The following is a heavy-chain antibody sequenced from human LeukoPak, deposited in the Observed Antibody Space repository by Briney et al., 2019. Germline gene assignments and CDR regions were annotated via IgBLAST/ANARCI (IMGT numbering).Heavy chain of an antibody. Sequence: ASVKVSCPGSGYTFTYGVGWVRQAHGQGLEWMGWINPTNGNTHYAQNLQGRVTMTTDTSTSTAYLELRSLTSDDTAVYYCARDGYFDYWGQRTLLTVSS. J-gene: IGHJ4*02. CDR2: INPTNGNT. V-gene: IGHV1-18*01. CDR1: GYTFTYG. CDR3: ARDGYFDY.